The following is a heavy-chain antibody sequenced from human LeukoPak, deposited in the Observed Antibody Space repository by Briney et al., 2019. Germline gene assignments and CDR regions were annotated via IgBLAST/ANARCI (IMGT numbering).Heavy chain of an antibody. V-gene: IGHV4-30-2*01. CDR3: ARAGYCSGGSCLADFDY. CDR2: IYHSGST. CDR1: GGSISSGGYS. Sequence: PSQTLSLTCAVSGGSISSGGYSWSWIRQPPGKGLEWIGYIYHSGSTYYNPSLKSRVTISVDRSKNQFSLKLSSVTAADTAVYYCARAGYCSGGSCLADFDYWGQGTLVTVSS. J-gene: IGHJ4*02. D-gene: IGHD2-15*01.